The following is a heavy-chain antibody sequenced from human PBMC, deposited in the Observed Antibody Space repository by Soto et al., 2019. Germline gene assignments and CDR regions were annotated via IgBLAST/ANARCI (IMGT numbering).Heavy chain of an antibody. D-gene: IGHD5-18*01. J-gene: IGHJ4*02. CDR2: ISHSGST. CDR3: ARSREYSYDYADS. V-gene: IGHV4-59*01. CDR1: GDSISSYY. Sequence: SETLSLTCTVSGDSISSYYWSWIRQTPGKGLEWIGDISHSGSTNYNPSLKSRVTFSMDTSKNQFSLKLSSVGAADTAIYYCARSREYSYDYADSWGQGTLVTVSS.